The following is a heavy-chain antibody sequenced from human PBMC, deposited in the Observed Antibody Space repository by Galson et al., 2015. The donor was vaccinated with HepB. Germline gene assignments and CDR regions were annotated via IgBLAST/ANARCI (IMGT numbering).Heavy chain of an antibody. Sequence: ETLSLTCGVSGESLSGYHWSWIRQAPGKGLEWIGKVTHGGSDNYNPSLTGRVTISADTSKSQVSLKMTSVTAADTAIYYCARGRGRRLVTTYSYYGLDVWGQGTTVTVSS. CDR1: GESLSGYH. V-gene: IGHV4-34*01. D-gene: IGHD4-17*01. CDR3: ARGRGRRLVTTYSYYGLDV. J-gene: IGHJ6*02. CDR2: VTHGGSD.